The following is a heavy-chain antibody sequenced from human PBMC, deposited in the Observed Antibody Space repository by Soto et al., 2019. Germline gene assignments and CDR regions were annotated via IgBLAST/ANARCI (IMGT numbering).Heavy chain of an antibody. D-gene: IGHD1-26*01. V-gene: IGHV4-31*03. CDR1: GGSISSGGYY. J-gene: IGHJ4*02. Sequence: QVQLQESGPGLVKPSQTLSLTCTVSGGSISSGGYYWYWIRQHPGKGLEWIGYIYYSGSTYYNPSLKRRVTISGDTSENQFSLKLSSVTAADTASYYCAIIVGATYFYYWGQGPLVTVSS. CDR2: IYYSGST. CDR3: AIIVGATYFYY.